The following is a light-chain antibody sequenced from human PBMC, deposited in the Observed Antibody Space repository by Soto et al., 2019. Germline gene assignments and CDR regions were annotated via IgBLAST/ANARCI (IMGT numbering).Light chain of an antibody. CDR2: KAS. CDR3: QQYDNDSWT. Sequence: DIQMTQSPSTLSASVGDRVIITCRASQSISSWLAWYQQKPGKAPNLLIYKASTLKSGVPSRFSGCGSGTEFTLTISSLQPDDFATYYCQQYDNDSWTFGQGTKVEIK. CDR1: QSISSW. V-gene: IGKV1-5*03. J-gene: IGKJ1*01.